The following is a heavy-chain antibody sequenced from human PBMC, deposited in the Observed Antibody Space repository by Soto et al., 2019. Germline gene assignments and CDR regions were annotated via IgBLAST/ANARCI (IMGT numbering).Heavy chain of an antibody. CDR3: VRENYFYGMDV. Sequence: GGSLRLSCAASGFDASVNFMTWVRQAPGRGLEWVSTINNAGSTFHADSVKGRFTISGDNSKNTLYLQMNSLRVEDTAMYYCVRENYFYGMDVWGQGTAVTVSS. V-gene: IGHV3-66*01. J-gene: IGHJ6*02. CDR1: GFDASVNF. CDR2: INNAGST.